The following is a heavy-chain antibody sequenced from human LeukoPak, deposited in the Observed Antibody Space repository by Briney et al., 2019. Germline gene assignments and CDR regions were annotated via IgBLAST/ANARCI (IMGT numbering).Heavy chain of an antibody. V-gene: IGHV4-59*08. Sequence: SETLSLTCTVSGDSISRYYWSWIRQSPGKGLEWIGYIFYSGISNYNPSLKSRVTVSVDTSKNQFSLTLNSVTAADTAVYFCARHRGSGSYYDPHDYWGQGTLVTVSS. J-gene: IGHJ4*02. D-gene: IGHD1-26*01. CDR2: IFYSGIS. CDR1: GDSISRYY. CDR3: ARHRGSGSYYDPHDY.